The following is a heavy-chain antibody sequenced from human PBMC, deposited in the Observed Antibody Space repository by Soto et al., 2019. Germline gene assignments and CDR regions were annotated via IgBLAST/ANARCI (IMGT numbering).Heavy chain of an antibody. CDR3: ARARVRGVIGDAFDI. V-gene: IGHV1-69*13. Sequence: GASVKVSCKASGGTFSSYAISWVRQSPGQGLEWMGGIIPIFGTANYAQKFQGRVTITADESTSTAYMELSSPRSEDTAVYYCARARVRGVIGDAFDIWGQGTMVTVSS. D-gene: IGHD3-10*01. CDR2: IIPIFGTA. J-gene: IGHJ3*02. CDR1: GGTFSSYA.